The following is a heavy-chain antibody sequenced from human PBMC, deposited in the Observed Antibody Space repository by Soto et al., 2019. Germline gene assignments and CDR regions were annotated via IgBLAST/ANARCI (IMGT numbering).Heavy chain of an antibody. Sequence: SETLSLPCPVSGFSLDSYYWHWVRLPAGKGLEWIGRVYTRGTTNYNPSLKSRVTMTVDTSKKKFSLELRSVTAADTAVYYCARGQGVINFDPWGQGTLVTVSS. V-gene: IGHV4-4*07. CDR3: ARGQGVINFDP. J-gene: IGHJ5*02. CDR1: GFSLDSYY. CDR2: VYTRGTT. D-gene: IGHD2-21*01.